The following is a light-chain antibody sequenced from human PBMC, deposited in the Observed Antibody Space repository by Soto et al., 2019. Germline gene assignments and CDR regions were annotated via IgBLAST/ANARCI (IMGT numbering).Light chain of an antibody. CDR3: MQGTHWPPT. V-gene: IGKV2-30*01. Sequence: DVVMTQSPLSLPVTLGQPASISCRSSQSLVYSDGNTYLNWFQQRPGQSPRRLIYKVSIRDSGVPDRFSGRGSGTDFTLKISRVEAVDVGVYYCMQGTHWPPTFGQGTRLE. CDR2: KVS. J-gene: IGKJ5*01. CDR1: QSLVYSDGNTY.